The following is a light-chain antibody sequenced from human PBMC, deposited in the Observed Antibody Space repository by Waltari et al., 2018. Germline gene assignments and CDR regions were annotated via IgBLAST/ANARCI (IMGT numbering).Light chain of an antibody. Sequence: SYELPQPPSVSVSPGQTASITCSGDKLGDKYTCWYQQKPGQSPVLVIFQDIKRPSGIPERFSGSNSGNTATLTISGTQPMDEADYYCQAWDSSTVVFGGGTKLTVL. V-gene: IGLV3-1*01. CDR3: QAWDSSTVV. CDR1: KLGDKY. CDR2: QDI. J-gene: IGLJ3*02.